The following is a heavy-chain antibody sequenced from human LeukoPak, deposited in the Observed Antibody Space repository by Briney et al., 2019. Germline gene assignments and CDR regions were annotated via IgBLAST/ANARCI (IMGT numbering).Heavy chain of an antibody. CDR3: ARVPPRHFDWFLAFDY. V-gene: IGHV3-7*01. CDR1: GITFSSYW. J-gene: IGHJ4*02. Sequence: QSGGSLRLSCEASGITFSSYWMSWVRQAPGKGLEWVANIKQDGSGKYYVDSVKGRFTISRDNAKNSLYLQMNSLRAGDTAVYFCARVPPRHFDWFLAFDYWGQGTLVTVSS. D-gene: IGHD3-9*01. CDR2: IKQDGSGK.